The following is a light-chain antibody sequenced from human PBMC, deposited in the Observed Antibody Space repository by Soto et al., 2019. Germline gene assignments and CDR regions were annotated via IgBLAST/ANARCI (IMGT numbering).Light chain of an antibody. CDR3: QQYDNLPRT. J-gene: IGKJ1*01. V-gene: IGKV1-33*01. CDR2: DAS. CDR1: QDISNY. Sequence: DIQMTXXXSXXSXSXGYRVTITCQASQDISNYLNWYQQKPGKAPKLLIYDASNLETGVPSRFSGSGSGTDFTFTISSLQPEDIATYYCQQYDNLPRTFGQGSKVDIK.